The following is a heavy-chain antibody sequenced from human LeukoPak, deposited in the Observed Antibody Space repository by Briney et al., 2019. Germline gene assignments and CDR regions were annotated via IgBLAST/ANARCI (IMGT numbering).Heavy chain of an antibody. V-gene: IGHV3-23*01. D-gene: IGHD3-10*01. Sequence: GGSLRLSCAASGFTFSSYAMSWVRQAPGKGLEWVSAISGSGGSTYYADSVKGRFTISRDNSKSTLYLQMNSLRAEDMAVYYCAKGVRGLNYFDYWGQGTLVTVSS. CDR2: ISGSGGST. J-gene: IGHJ4*02. CDR1: GFTFSSYA. CDR3: AKGVRGLNYFDY.